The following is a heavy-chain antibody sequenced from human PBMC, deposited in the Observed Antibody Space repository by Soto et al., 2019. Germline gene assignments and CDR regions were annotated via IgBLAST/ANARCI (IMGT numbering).Heavy chain of an antibody. J-gene: IGHJ6*01. Sequence: ATVKVSCKASGYTFTGYYMHWVRQAPEQGLEWWGWINPNSGGTNYAQKFQGWVTMTRDTSISTAYMELSRLRSDDTAVYYCARDLFRSQQQYYYYGMDVWGQGTTVTVSS. D-gene: IGHD6-13*01. CDR1: GYTFTGYY. CDR2: INPNSGGT. V-gene: IGHV1-2*04. CDR3: ARDLFRSQQQYYYYGMDV.